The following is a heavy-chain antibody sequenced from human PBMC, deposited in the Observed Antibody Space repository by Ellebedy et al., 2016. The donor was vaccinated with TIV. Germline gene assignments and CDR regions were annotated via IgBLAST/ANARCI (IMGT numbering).Heavy chain of an antibody. CDR2: MNGDGSVS. Sequence: GGSLRLXCTGSGFIFTNAWINWVRQAPGRGLVWVSRMNGDGSVSNYADSVKGRFTISRDNAQNTLYLQINSLRVEDTALYYCATAGQYRFDNWGLGTLVTVSS. CDR3: ATAGQYRFDN. J-gene: IGHJ4*02. CDR1: GFIFTNAW. D-gene: IGHD6-19*01. V-gene: IGHV3-74*01.